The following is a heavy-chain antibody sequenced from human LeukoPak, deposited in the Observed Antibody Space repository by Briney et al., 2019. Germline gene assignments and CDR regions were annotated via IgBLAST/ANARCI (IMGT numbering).Heavy chain of an antibody. CDR2: IYYSGST. CDR3: ASERPYSSSWYVDY. D-gene: IGHD6-13*01. V-gene: IGHV4-30-4*08. J-gene: IGHJ4*02. Sequence: SETLSLTCTVSGGSISSGDYYWSWIRQPPGKGLEWIGYIYYSGSTYYNPSLKSRVTISVDTSKNQFSLKLSSVTAADTAVYYCASERPYSSSWYVDYWGQGTLVTVSS. CDR1: GGSISSGDYY.